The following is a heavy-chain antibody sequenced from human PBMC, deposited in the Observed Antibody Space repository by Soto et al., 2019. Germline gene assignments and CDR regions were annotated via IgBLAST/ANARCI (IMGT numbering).Heavy chain of an antibody. CDR1: GYSFTSYW. CDR2: IYPGDSNT. D-gene: IGHD3-3*01. CDR3: ARHAYDFWSGHPNPRYYYGMDV. Sequence: PGASLKISYKVSGYSFTSYWIGWVRQMPGKGLEWMGIIYPGDSNTRYSPPLQGQVTISVDKSISTAYLQWSSLKATDTAMYYCARHAYDFWSGHPNPRYYYGMDVWGQGTTVTVS. V-gene: IGHV5-51*01. J-gene: IGHJ6*02.